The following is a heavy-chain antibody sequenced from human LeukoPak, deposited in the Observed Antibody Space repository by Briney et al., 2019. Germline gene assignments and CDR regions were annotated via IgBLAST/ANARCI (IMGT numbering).Heavy chain of an antibody. CDR2: IYPGDSDT. Sequence: GGSLRLSCAASGFTFSSCAMSWVRQAPGKGLEWMGIIYPGDSDTRYSPSFQGQVTIPADKSISTAYLQWSSLKASDTAMYYCARRSGYDYYFDYWGQGTLVTVSS. J-gene: IGHJ4*02. CDR3: ARRSGYDYYFDY. V-gene: IGHV5-51*01. CDR1: GFTFSSCA. D-gene: IGHD5-12*01.